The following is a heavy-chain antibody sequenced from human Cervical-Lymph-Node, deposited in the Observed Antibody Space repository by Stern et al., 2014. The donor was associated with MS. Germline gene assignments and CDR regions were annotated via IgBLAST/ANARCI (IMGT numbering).Heavy chain of an antibody. Sequence: QVQLVQSGAEVKRPGSSVTVSCKSSGDTFSDHSISWVRRAPGHGLAGGGGRLPLFGAADYAQMFQGRVTITADESTTTAYMELSSLRSEDTAMYYCARGAYCGGDCYWGWFDSWGQGTLVTVSS. CDR3: ARGAYCGGDCYWGWFDS. V-gene: IGHV1-69*01. CDR1: GDTFSDHS. CDR2: RLPLFGAA. D-gene: IGHD2-21*02. J-gene: IGHJ5*01.